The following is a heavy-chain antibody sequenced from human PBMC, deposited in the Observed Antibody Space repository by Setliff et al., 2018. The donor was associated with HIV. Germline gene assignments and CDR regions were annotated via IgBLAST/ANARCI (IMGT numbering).Heavy chain of an antibody. CDR3: ARDYTNAFDI. Sequence: SETLSLTCAVSGGAIDDINWWNWVRQSPGKGLEWIGEIYHSVITNYNPSLKSRVTISVDTSKNQFSLNLHSVTAADTAVYYCARDYTNAFDIWGQGTMVTVSS. J-gene: IGHJ3*02. V-gene: IGHV4-4*02. CDR2: IYHSVIT. CDR1: GGAIDDINW. D-gene: IGHD3-16*01.